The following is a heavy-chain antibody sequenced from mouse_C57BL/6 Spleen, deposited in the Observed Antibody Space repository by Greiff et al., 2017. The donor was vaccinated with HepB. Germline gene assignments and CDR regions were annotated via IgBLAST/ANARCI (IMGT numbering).Heavy chain of an antibody. D-gene: IGHD2-3*01. V-gene: IGHV3-1*01. CDR3: ARSLYDGYYAYAMDY. CDR2: ISYSGST. Sequence: EVQRVESGPGMVKPSQSLSLTCTVPGYSITSGYDWHWIRHFPGNKLEWMGYISYSGSTNYNPSLKSRISITHDTSKNHFFLKLNSVTTEDTATYYCARSLYDGYYAYAMDYWGQGTSVTVSS. J-gene: IGHJ4*01. CDR1: GYSITSGYD.